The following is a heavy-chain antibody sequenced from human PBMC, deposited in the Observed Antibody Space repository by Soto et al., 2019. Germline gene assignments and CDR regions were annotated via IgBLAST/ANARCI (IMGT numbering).Heavy chain of an antibody. D-gene: IGHD5-12*01. J-gene: IGHJ5*02. CDR2: ISHDGSNN. CDR3: ARDVSGLNWFDP. Sequence: GGSLRLSCAASGFTFSGYAMHWVRQAPGKGLEWVAHISHDGSNNYYADSVKGRFTISRDNSKNMVYLQMNSLRDGDTAVYYCARDVSGLNWFDPWGQGTLVTVSS. CDR1: GFTFSGYA. V-gene: IGHV3-30-3*01.